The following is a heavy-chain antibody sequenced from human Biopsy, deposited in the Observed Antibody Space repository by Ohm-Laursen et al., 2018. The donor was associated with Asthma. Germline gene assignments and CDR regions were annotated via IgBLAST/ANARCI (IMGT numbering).Heavy chain of an antibody. V-gene: IGHV1-69*13. Sequence: GASVKVSCKASGGTFSNYVFSWVRQAPGQGLEWMGGIIPMFGTTKYTQKFRARVSITADEATSTVYMELSSLRSEDTAVYYCARVLTTEEGDTWFDPWGQGTLVTVSS. CDR2: IIPMFGTT. D-gene: IGHD4-11*01. J-gene: IGHJ5*02. CDR3: ARVLTTEEGDTWFDP. CDR1: GGTFSNYV.